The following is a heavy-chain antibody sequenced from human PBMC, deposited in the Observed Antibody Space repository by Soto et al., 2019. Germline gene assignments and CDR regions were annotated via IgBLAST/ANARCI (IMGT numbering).Heavy chain of an antibody. CDR3: ASLSYDFWSGSPMDV. CDR1: GYSFTSYL. D-gene: IGHD3-3*01. CDR2: IDPSDSYT. V-gene: IGHV5-10-1*01. J-gene: IGHJ6*02. Sequence: GESLKISCKGSGYSFTSYLISWVRQMPGKGLEWMGRIDPSDSYTNYSPSFQGHVTISADKSISTAYLQWSSLKASDTAMYYCASLSYDFWSGSPMDVWGQGTTVTVSS.